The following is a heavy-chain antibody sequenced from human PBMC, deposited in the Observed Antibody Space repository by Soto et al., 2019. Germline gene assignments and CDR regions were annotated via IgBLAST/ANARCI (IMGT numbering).Heavy chain of an antibody. V-gene: IGHV4-39*01. J-gene: IGHJ4*02. Sequence: SERLALTCAVSGGSVRSRRDYWGWVRQPPGKGLEWIGSVYYSGSTYYNPSLESRVTISVDKSKNQFSLKLMSLSAADTAVYYCGRLEGLATISYYFDYWGQGALVTV. CDR2: VYYSGST. CDR3: GRLEGLATISYYFDY. D-gene: IGHD3-9*01. CDR1: GGSVRSRRDY.